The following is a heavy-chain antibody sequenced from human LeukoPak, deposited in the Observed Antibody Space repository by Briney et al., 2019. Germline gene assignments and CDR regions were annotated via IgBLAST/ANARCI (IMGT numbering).Heavy chain of an antibody. V-gene: IGHV4-34*01. CDR2: INHSGST. J-gene: IGHJ4*02. Sequence: SETLSLTCAVYGGSFSGCYWSWIRQPPGKGLEWIGEINHSGSTNYNPSLKSRVTISVDTSKNQFSLKLSSVTAADTAVCYCARTYSSSWYPHFDYWGQGTLVTVSS. D-gene: IGHD6-13*01. CDR3: ARTYSSSWYPHFDY. CDR1: GGSFSGCY.